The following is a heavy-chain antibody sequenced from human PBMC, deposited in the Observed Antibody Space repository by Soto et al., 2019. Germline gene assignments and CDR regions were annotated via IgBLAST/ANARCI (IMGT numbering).Heavy chain of an antibody. CDR1: GFIFTGHA. J-gene: IGHJ4*02. CDR3: VRENYGFSVGSFDY. CDR2: ISSDGNII. Sequence: QVQLVESGGGVVQPGRSLRLSCAASGFIFTGHAMHWVRRAPGKGLEWLAVISSDGNIIFYGDSVKGRFTISRDNSKNTLYLQMSSLRTEDTAVYYCVRENYGFSVGSFDYWGQGTLAIVSS. V-gene: IGHV3-30-3*01. D-gene: IGHD3-3*01.